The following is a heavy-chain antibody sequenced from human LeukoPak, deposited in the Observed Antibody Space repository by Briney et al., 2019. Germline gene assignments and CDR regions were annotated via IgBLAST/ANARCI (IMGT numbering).Heavy chain of an antibody. V-gene: IGHV3-53*01. D-gene: IGHD3-3*01. CDR1: GFTVSSNY. Sequence: GGSLRLSFAASGFTVSSNYMSWVRQAPGKGLEWVSVIYSGGSTYYADSVKGRFTISRDNSKNTLYLQMNSLRAEDTAVYYCVRSGYSKYYFDYWGQGTLVTVSS. J-gene: IGHJ4*02. CDR3: VRSGYSKYYFDY. CDR2: IYSGGST.